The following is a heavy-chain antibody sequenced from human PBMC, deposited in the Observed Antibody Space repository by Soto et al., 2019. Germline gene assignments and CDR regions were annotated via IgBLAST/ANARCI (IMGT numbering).Heavy chain of an antibody. J-gene: IGHJ4*02. D-gene: IGHD1-26*01. CDR2: IYSGGST. CDR1: GFTVSNNY. V-gene: IGHV3-66*01. Sequence: EEQLVESGGDLVQPGGSLRLSCAASGFTVSNNYMSWVRQAPGKGLEWVSLIYSGGSTHYADSVKGRFTISRDSSKNTVYLQMNNLIAEDTAMYYCAIYSHKGYWGQGTLVTVSS. CDR3: AIYSHKGY.